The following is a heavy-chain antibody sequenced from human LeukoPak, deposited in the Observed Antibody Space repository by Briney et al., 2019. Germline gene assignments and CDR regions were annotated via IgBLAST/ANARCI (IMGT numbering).Heavy chain of an antibody. Sequence: GASVKVSCKASGGTFSSYAISWVRQAPGQGLEWMGGIIPIFGTANYAQTFQGRVTITTDESTSTAYMELSNRRSEDTAVYYCARDNGEAAAGHYYYYYYMDVWGKGATVTVSS. J-gene: IGHJ6*03. CDR3: ARDNGEAAAGHYYYYYYMDV. CDR1: GGTFSSYA. V-gene: IGHV1-69*05. D-gene: IGHD6-13*01. CDR2: IIPIFGTA.